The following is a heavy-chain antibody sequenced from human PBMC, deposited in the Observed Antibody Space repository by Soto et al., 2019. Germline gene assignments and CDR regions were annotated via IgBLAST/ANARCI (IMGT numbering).Heavy chain of an antibody. Sequence: QVQLQQWGAGLLKPSETLSLTCAVYGGSFSGYYWSWIRQPPGKGLEWIGEINHSGSTNYNPSLKSRVTISVDTSKNQFSLKLSSVTAADTAVYYCARVSELELRRFDYWGQGTLVTVSS. CDR1: GGSFSGYY. V-gene: IGHV4-34*01. J-gene: IGHJ4*02. D-gene: IGHD1-7*01. CDR3: ARVSELELRRFDY. CDR2: INHSGST.